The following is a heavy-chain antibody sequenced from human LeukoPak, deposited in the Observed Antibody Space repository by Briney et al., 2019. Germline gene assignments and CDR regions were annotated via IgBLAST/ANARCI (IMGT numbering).Heavy chain of an antibody. CDR3: ARFGWNMGY. CDR1: GGSFSGYY. V-gene: IGHV4-34*01. CDR2: INHSGST. D-gene: IGHD1/OR15-1a*01. J-gene: IGHJ4*02. Sequence: NPSETLSLTCAVYGGSFSGYYWSWIRQPPGKGLEWIGEINHSGSTNYNPSLKSRVTISVDTSKNQFSLKLSSVTAADTAVYYCARFGWNMGYRGQGTLVTVSS.